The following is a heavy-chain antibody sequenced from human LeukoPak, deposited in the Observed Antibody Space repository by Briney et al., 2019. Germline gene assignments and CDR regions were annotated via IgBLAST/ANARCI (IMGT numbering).Heavy chain of an antibody. CDR1: GFTFSSFGM. CDR3: ARSGKDTAFDY. V-gene: IGHV4-39*07. J-gene: IGHJ4*02. Sequence: GTLRLSCAASGFTFSSFGMSWVRQPPGKGLEWIGSIYYSGSTYYNPSLKSRVTISVDTSKNQFSLKLSSVTAADTAVYYCARSGKDTAFDYWGQGTLVTVSS. CDR2: IYYSGST. D-gene: IGHD5-18*01.